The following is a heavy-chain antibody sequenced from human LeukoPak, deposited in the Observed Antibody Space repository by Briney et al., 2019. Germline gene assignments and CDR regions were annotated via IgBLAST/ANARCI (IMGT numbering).Heavy chain of an antibody. CDR2: INSDGSST. CDR3: ARDAVSDYGGEPDY. D-gene: IGHD4-23*01. CDR1: EFTFSSYW. V-gene: IGHV3-74*01. J-gene: IGHJ4*02. Sequence: PGGSLRLSCATSEFTFSSYWMHWVRQAPGKGLVWVSRINSDGSSTSYADSVKGRFTISRDNAKNTLYLQMNSLRAEDTAVYYCARDAVSDYGGEPDYWGQGTLVTVSS.